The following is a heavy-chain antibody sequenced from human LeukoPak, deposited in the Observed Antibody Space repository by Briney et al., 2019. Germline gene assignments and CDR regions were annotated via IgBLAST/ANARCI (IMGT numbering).Heavy chain of an antibody. CDR3: AREEAAAGFDY. CDR1: GGSISSGSYY. D-gene: IGHD6-13*01. CDR2: IYTSGST. V-gene: IGHV4-61*02. J-gene: IGHJ4*02. Sequence: PSETLSLTCTVSGGSISSGSYYWSWIRQPAGKGLEWIGRIYTSGSTNYNPSLKSRVTISVDTSKNQFSLKLSSVTAADTAVYYCAREEAAAGFDYWGQGTLVTVSS.